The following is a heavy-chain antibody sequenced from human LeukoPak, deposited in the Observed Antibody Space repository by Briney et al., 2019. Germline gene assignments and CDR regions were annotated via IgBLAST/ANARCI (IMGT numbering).Heavy chain of an antibody. CDR2: ISYSGST. Sequence: SETLSLTCTVSGGSISNYYWNWIRQPPGKGLEWVGHISYSGSTKYNPSLQSRVTISIDTSKNQFSLNLSSVTAADTAVYYCARRVIMSAAGVPDTWLDPWGQGILVTVSS. CDR3: ARRVIMSAAGVPDTWLDP. CDR1: GGSISNYY. V-gene: IGHV4-59*08. D-gene: IGHD2-8*01. J-gene: IGHJ5*02.